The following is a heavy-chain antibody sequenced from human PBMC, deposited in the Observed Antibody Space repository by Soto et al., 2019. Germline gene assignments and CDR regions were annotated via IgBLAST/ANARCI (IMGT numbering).Heavy chain of an antibody. CDR2: SSATGAGT. CDR1: GSTFSSYG. Sequence: GGSLRLSCAASGSTFSSYGMTWVRQAPGKGLEWVSFSSATGAGTYYADSVKGRFTISRDNSKNTLYLQMTSLRADDTAVYYCAKDRRAGGNYGFYSDFWGQGAMVTVYS. D-gene: IGHD1-7*01. V-gene: IGHV3-23*01. CDR3: AKDRRAGGNYGFYSDF. J-gene: IGHJ4*02.